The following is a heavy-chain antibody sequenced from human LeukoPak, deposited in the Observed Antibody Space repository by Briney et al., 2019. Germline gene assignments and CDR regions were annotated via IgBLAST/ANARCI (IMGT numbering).Heavy chain of an antibody. Sequence: GGSLRLSCAASGFAFSVAAMTWVRQAPGKGLEWVSLIGASGESTYYADSVKGRFTISRDNAKNTLYLQMNSLRAEDTAVYYCASRTGVYWGQGTLVTVSS. CDR2: IGASGEST. CDR1: GFAFSVAA. D-gene: IGHD1-14*01. CDR3: ASRTGVY. V-gene: IGHV3-23*01. J-gene: IGHJ4*02.